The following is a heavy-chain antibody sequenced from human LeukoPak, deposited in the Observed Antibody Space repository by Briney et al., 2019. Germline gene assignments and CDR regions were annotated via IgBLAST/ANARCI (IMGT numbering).Heavy chain of an antibody. CDR2: IWYDGSNK. V-gene: IGHV3-33*01. J-gene: IGHJ6*02. Sequence: GGSLRLAWAASGFTVSSDGMHWARHAPGEGRGWVAFIWYDGSNKYYADSVKGRFTISRENSKNTLYLQMNSLRAEDTAVYYCARDYGSGSYYYGMDVWGQGTTVTVSS. D-gene: IGHD3-10*01. CDR1: GFTVSSDG. CDR3: ARDYGSGSYYYGMDV.